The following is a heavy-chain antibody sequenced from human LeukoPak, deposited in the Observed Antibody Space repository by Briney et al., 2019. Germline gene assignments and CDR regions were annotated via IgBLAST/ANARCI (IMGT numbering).Heavy chain of an antibody. Sequence: PSQTLSLTCTVSGGSISSYYWSWIRQPPGKGLEWIGYIYYSGSTNYNPSLKSRVTISVDTSKNQFSLKLSSVTAADTAVYYCARGRLSSGYWFDPWGQGTLVTVSS. D-gene: IGHD3-22*01. CDR1: GGSISSYY. V-gene: IGHV4-59*08. CDR2: IYYSGST. J-gene: IGHJ5*02. CDR3: ARGRLSSGYWFDP.